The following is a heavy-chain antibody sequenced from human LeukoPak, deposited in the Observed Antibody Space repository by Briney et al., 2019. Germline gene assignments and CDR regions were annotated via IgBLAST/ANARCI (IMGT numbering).Heavy chain of an antibody. CDR1: GFTFSSYS. V-gene: IGHV3-21*01. Sequence: PGGSLRLSCAASGFTFSSYSMNWVRQAPGKGLEWVSSISSSSSYIYYADSVKGRFTISRDNAKNSLYLQMNSLRAEDTAVYYCARDPRGANWFDPWGQGTLVTVSS. CDR3: ARDPRGANWFDP. J-gene: IGHJ5*02. D-gene: IGHD3-10*01. CDR2: ISSSSSYI.